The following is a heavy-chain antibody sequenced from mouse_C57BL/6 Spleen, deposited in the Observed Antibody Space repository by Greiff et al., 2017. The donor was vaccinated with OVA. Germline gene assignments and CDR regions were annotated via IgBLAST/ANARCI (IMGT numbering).Heavy chain of an antibody. Sequence: VQLQQSGPELVKPGASVKIPCKASGYTLTDYNMDWVKQSHGKSLEWIGDINPNNGGTIYNQKFKGKATLTVDKSSSTAYMELRSLTSEDTAVYYCARPITTVPDWYFDVWGTGTTVTVSS. J-gene: IGHJ1*03. CDR2: INPNNGGT. CDR1: GYTLTDYN. D-gene: IGHD1-1*01. CDR3: ARPITTVPDWYFDV. V-gene: IGHV1-18*01.